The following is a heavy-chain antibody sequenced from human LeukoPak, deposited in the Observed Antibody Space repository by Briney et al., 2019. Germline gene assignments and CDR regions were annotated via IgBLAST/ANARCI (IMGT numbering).Heavy chain of an antibody. J-gene: IGHJ6*03. CDR2: IGSSDSTT. V-gene: IGHV3-48*03. CDR1: GFTFSSYE. CDR3: ARDGTPNYSSGWVYMDV. D-gene: IGHD6-25*01. Sequence: GGSLRLSCAASGFTFSSYEMNWVRQAQGKGLERLSYIGSSDSTTHYADSVKGRFTISRDNAKNSLYLQMNSLRVEDTAVYYCARDGTPNYSSGWVYMDVWGEGTTVTISS.